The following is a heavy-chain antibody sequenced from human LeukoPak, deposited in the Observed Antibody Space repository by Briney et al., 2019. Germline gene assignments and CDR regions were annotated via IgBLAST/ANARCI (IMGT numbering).Heavy chain of an antibody. Sequence: PSETLSLTCAVYGGSFSGYYWSCIRQPPGKGLEWIGEINHSGSTNYNPSLKSRVTISVDTSKNQFSLKLSSVTAADTAVYYCARYRRITMVRGVITDYGMDVWGQGTTVTVSS. J-gene: IGHJ6*02. D-gene: IGHD3-10*01. CDR3: ARYRRITMVRGVITDYGMDV. CDR2: INHSGST. CDR1: GGSFSGYY. V-gene: IGHV4-34*01.